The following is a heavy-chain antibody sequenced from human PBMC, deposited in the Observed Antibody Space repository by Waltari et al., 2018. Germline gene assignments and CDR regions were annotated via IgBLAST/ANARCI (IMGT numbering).Heavy chain of an antibody. D-gene: IGHD4-4*01. CDR2: IIPNLGTA. CDR1: GGTFSSYA. V-gene: IGHV1-69*04. J-gene: IGHJ5*02. CDR3: ARRVTHWFDP. Sequence: QVQLVQSGAEVKKPGSSVKVSCKASGGTFSSYAISWVRQAPGQGLEWMGKIIPNLGTANYAQKVQGRVTITADKSTSTAYMELSSLRSEDTAVYYCARRVTHWFDPWGQGTLVTVSS.